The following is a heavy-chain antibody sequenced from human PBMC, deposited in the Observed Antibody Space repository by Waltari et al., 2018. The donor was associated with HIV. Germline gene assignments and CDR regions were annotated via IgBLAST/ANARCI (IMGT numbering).Heavy chain of an antibody. CDR1: GFTLSKHA. D-gene: IGHD3-10*01. CDR2: LSYDGSDK. J-gene: IGHJ6*02. CDR3: ARRGVLTYYYTMDV. V-gene: IGHV3-33*05. Sequence: QVQLVESGGGVVQPGRSLRLSCAAAGFTLSKHAMHWLRQAPGKGLEWVAVLSYDGSDKYYADSVRGRFTISRDNSKNTLYLQMNNLRAEDTAVYFCARRGVLTYYYTMDVWGQGTTVTVSS.